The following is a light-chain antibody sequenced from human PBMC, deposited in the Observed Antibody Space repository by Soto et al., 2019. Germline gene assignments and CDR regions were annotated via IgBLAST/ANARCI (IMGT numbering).Light chain of an antibody. V-gene: IGLV2-14*01. CDR2: EVS. J-gene: IGLJ2*01. CDR1: SSDVGGYNY. Sequence: QSALTQPASVSGSPGQSITISCTGTSSDVGGYNYVSWYQQYPGKAAKLMIYEVSNRPSGVCDRFSGFKSGNTASLTISGLQAEDEADYYCSSYTSSSTLVFGGGTQLTVL. CDR3: SSYTSSSTLV.